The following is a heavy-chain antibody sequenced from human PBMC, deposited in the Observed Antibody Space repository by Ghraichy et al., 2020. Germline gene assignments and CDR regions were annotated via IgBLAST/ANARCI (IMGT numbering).Heavy chain of an antibody. J-gene: IGHJ5*02. CDR3: ARDRWGTIFGVVIHNWFDP. V-gene: IGHV3-64*01. CDR2: ISSNGGST. CDR1: GFTFSSYA. D-gene: IGHD3-3*01. Sequence: LSLTCAASGFTFSSYAMHWVRQAPGKGLEYVSAISSNGGSTYYANSVKGRFTISRDNSKNTLYLQMGSLRAEDMAVYYCARDRWGTIFGVVIHNWFDPWGQGTLVTVSS.